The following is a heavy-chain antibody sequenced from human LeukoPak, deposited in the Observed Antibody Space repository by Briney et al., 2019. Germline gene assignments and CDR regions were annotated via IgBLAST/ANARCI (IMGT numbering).Heavy chain of an antibody. CDR3: AREGSYIWWFDP. CDR1: GGSFSGYY. Sequence: SETLSLTCAVYGGSFSGYYLSWIRQPPGKGLEWIGEINHSGSTNYNPSLKSRVTMSVDTSKNQFSLKLSSVTAADTAVYYCAREGSYIWWFDPWGQGTLVTVSS. D-gene: IGHD3-10*01. CDR2: INHSGST. V-gene: IGHV4-34*01. J-gene: IGHJ5*02.